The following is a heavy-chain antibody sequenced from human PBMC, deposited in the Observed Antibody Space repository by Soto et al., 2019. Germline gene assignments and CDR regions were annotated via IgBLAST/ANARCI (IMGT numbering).Heavy chain of an antibody. V-gene: IGHV3-74*01. D-gene: IGHD3-22*01. J-gene: IGHJ4*02. CDR1: GFTFSSYW. CDR3: ARGVFDYYDGHRYLGRY. CDR2: IKSDGSGT. Sequence: GGSLRLSCAASGFTFSSYWMHWVRQVPGKGLVWVSRIKSDGSGTSYAGSVKGRFTISRDNAKNTLFLQMNSLRVEDTAVYFCARGVFDYYDGHRYLGRYWGQGTLVTGSA.